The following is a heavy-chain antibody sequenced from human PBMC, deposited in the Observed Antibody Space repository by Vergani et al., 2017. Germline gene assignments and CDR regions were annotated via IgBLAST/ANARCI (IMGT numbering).Heavy chain of an antibody. CDR2: IIPILGIA. Sequence: QVQLVQSGAEVKKPGSSVKVSCKASGGTFSSYTISWVRQAPGQGLEWMGRIIPILGIANYAQKFQGRVTITADKSTSTAYMELSSLRSEDTAVYYCARGIVVVPAAIGSWFDPWGQGTLVTVSS. D-gene: IGHD2-2*01. CDR3: ARGIVVVPAAIGSWFDP. J-gene: IGHJ5*02. CDR1: GGTFSSYT. V-gene: IGHV1-69*02.